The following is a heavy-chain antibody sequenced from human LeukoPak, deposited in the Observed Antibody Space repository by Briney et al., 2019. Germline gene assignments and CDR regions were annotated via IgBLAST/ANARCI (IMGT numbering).Heavy chain of an antibody. CDR2: IRYDGSNK. Sequence: GGSLRLSCAASGFTFSSYGMHWVRQAPGKGLEWVSFIRYDGSNKYYADSVKGRFTISRDNSKNTLYLQMNSLRAEDTAVYYCASPSYYDIFGAFDIWGQGTMVTVSS. V-gene: IGHV3-30*02. CDR3: ASPSYYDIFGAFDI. D-gene: IGHD3-9*01. J-gene: IGHJ3*02. CDR1: GFTFSSYG.